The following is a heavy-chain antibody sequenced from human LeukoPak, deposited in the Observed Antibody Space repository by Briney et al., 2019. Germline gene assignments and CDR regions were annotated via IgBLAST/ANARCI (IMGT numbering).Heavy chain of an antibody. CDR3: ATSVVVVAATLDY. V-gene: IGHV5-51*01. CDR1: GYSFTSYW. J-gene: IGHJ4*02. Sequence: GESLKISCKGSGYSFTSYWIGWVRQMPGKGLEWMGIIYTGDSDTRYSPSFQGQVTISADKSISTAYLQWSSLKASDTAMYYCATSVVVVAATLDYWGQGTLVTVSS. D-gene: IGHD2-15*01. CDR2: IYTGDSDT.